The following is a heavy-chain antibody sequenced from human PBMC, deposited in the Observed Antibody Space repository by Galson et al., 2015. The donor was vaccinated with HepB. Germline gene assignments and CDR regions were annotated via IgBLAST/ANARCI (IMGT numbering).Heavy chain of an antibody. Sequence: QSGAEVTKPGESLKISCQGSAFTFRNSYISWVRQMPGKGLEWMGKIDPSNSYINYGPSFEGHVTISVDKSTSTAYLQWSSLKASDTAMYYCARWNLNWYFDLWGRGTLVIVTS. D-gene: IGHD1-1*01. J-gene: IGHJ2*01. CDR2: IDPSNSYI. CDR1: AFTFRNSY. CDR3: ARWNLNWYFDL. V-gene: IGHV5-10-1*01.